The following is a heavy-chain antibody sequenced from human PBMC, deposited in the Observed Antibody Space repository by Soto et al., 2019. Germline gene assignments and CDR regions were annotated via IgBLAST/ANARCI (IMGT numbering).Heavy chain of an antibody. Sequence: QVQLVQSGAEMKKPGASVKVSCKASGYIFTSYGISWVRQAPGQGLEWMGWIITYNGNPRYAQKFQGRVTMTTDTSTSTVYMELRSLRPDDTAVYYCARESRSSGWCLDDWGQGTLVTVSS. D-gene: IGHD6-19*01. CDR2: IITYNGNP. J-gene: IGHJ4*02. CDR3: ARESRSSGWCLDD. CDR1: GYIFTSYG. V-gene: IGHV1-18*01.